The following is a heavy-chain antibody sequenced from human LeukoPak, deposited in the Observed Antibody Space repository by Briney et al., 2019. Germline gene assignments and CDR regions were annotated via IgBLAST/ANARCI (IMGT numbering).Heavy chain of an antibody. D-gene: IGHD3-9*01. CDR1: GGSISSYY. J-gene: IGHJ4*02. CDR3: ARHVWLQPFDY. Sequence: SEALSLTCTVSGGSISSYYWSWIRQPPGKGLEWIGNIFYCGSPNYNPSLKSRVTVSFDTSKNQFSLKLSSVTAADTAVYYCARHVWLQPFDYWGQGTLVTVSS. CDR2: IFYCGSP. V-gene: IGHV4-59*08.